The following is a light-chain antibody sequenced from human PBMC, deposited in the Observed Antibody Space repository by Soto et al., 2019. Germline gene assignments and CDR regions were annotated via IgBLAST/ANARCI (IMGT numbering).Light chain of an antibody. CDR2: RNN. J-gene: IGLJ1*01. CDR1: SSNIGSNY. V-gene: IGLV1-47*01. Sequence: QCVLTQPPSASGTPGQRVTISCSGSSSNIGSNYVYWYQQLPGTAPKLLIYRNNQRPSGVPDRFSGSKSGTSASLAISGLRSEDEADYYCAAWDDSLSGPWVFGTGTKLTVL. CDR3: AAWDDSLSGPWV.